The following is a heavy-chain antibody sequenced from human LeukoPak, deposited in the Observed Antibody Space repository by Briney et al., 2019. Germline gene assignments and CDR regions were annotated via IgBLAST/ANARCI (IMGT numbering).Heavy chain of an antibody. D-gene: IGHD4-17*01. J-gene: IGHJ4*02. CDR3: ARNEPDYGDYRVGDY. CDR1: GGTFSSYA. CDR2: IIPILGIA. Sequence: GASVKVSCKASGGTFSSYAISWVRQAPGQGLEWMGRIIPILGIANYAQKFQGRVTITADKSTSTAYMELSSLRSEDTAVYYCARNEPDYGDYRVGDYWGQGTLVTVSS. V-gene: IGHV1-69*04.